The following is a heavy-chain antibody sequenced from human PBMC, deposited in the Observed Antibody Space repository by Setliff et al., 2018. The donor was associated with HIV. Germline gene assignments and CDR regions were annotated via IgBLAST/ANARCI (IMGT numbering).Heavy chain of an antibody. CDR1: GYTFTNYA. V-gene: IGHV7-4-1*02. CDR2: INTNTGNP. J-gene: IGHJ5*02. CDR3: ARASRYCSRTSCHGDWFDP. Sequence: GASVKVSCKTSGYTFTNYALNWVRQAPGQGLEWMGWINTNTGNPTYEQGFTGRFVFSLDTSVSTAYLQISCLKDEDTAVYYCARASRYCSRTSCHGDWFDPWGEGTLVTVSS. D-gene: IGHD2-2*01.